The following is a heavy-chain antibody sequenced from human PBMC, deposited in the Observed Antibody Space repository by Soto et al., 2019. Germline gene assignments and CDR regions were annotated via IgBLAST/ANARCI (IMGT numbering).Heavy chain of an antibody. J-gene: IGHJ3*02. V-gene: IGHV3-30*18. Sequence: GGSLRLSCAASGFTFSIYGMHWVRQAPGKGLEWVTVISYDGSNKYYADSVKGRFTISRDNSKNTVFLQMNSLRAGDTAVYYCAKGYTSGWFDAVDIWDQGTMVTVSS. CDR2: ISYDGSNK. D-gene: IGHD6-19*01. CDR1: GFTFSIYG. CDR3: AKGYTSGWFDAVDI.